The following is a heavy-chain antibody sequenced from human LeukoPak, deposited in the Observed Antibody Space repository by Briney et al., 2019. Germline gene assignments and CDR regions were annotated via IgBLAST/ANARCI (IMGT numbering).Heavy chain of an antibody. D-gene: IGHD3-16*02. Sequence: PSETLSLTCAVYGGSFSGYYWSWIRQPPGKGLEWIGEINHSGSTNYNPSLKSRVTISVDTSKNQFSLKLSSVTAADTAVYYCAGKLRLGELSLYRRLGWFDPWGQGTLVTVSS. CDR2: INHSGST. CDR3: AGKLRLGELSLYRRLGWFDP. J-gene: IGHJ5*02. CDR1: GGSFSGYY. V-gene: IGHV4-34*01.